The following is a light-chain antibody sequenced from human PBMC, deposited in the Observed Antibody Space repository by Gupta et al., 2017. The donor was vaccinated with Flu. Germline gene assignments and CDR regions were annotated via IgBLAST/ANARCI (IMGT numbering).Light chain of an antibody. V-gene: IGLV3-25*02. CDR2: KVH. J-gene: IGLJ3*02. CDR3: LYDASAAIYAGV. CDR1: GLPDQY. Sequence: YELTQPPSVSVSPGQTARITCSGDGLPDQYAYWYHQRQGQAPVLRIYKVHERPSGIPERFSGSSSGTTVTLTLRTVQPEDEAVDDDLYDASAAIYAGVFGGGTKLTVL.